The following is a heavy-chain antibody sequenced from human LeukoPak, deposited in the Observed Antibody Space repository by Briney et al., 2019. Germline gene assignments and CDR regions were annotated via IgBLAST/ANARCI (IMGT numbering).Heavy chain of an antibody. CDR3: ARIIRFPTNDAFDI. CDR1: GFTFSSYS. V-gene: IGHV3-21*01. CDR2: ISSSSSYI. D-gene: IGHD4-17*01. J-gene: IGHJ3*02. Sequence: PGGSLRLSCAASGFTFSSYSMNWVRQAPGKGLEWVSSISSSSSYIYYADSVKGRFTISRDNAKNSLYLQMNSLRAEDTAVYYCARIIRFPTNDAFDIWGQRTMVTVSS.